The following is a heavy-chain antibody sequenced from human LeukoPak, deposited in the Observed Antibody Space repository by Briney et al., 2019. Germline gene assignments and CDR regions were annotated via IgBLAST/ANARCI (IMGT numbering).Heavy chain of an antibody. CDR1: GFTFSSYW. CDR2: IKQDGSEK. V-gene: IGHV3-7*01. J-gene: IGHJ4*02. CDR3: AKQDYASSGYQFDY. D-gene: IGHD3-22*01. Sequence: GGSLRLSCAASGFTFSSYWMSWVRQAPGKGLEWVANIKQDGSEKYYVDSVKGRFTISRDNSKNTLSLQMNSLRAEDTAVFYCAKQDYASSGYQFDYWGQGTLVTVSS.